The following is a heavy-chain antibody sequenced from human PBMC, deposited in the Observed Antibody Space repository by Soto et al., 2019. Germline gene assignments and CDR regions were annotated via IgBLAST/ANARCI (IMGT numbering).Heavy chain of an antibody. V-gene: IGHV3-23*01. D-gene: IGHD3-22*01. CDR1: GFTFSTYA. CDR2: ISGSGGST. CDR3: AKEDSSYDSSGYRMAVYFDY. Sequence: PGGSLRLSCAASGFTFSTYAMNWARQAPGKGLEWVSAISGSGGSTYYADSVKGRFTISRDNSKNTMYLQMNSLRAEDTAVYYCAKEDSSYDSSGYRMAVYFDYWGQGTLVTVSS. J-gene: IGHJ4*02.